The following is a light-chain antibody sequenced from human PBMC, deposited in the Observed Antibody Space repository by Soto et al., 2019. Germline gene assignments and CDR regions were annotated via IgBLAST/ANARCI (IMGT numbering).Light chain of an antibody. V-gene: IGKV3-20*01. CDR3: QQYGSSPLT. Sequence: EIVMTQSPATLSVSPGERATLSCRASQSVSSRRLAWHQQKPGQTPRLLVYGASSRATGIPDRFSGSGSGTDFTLTISRLEPEDFAVYYCQQYGSSPLTFGQGTRLEIK. J-gene: IGKJ5*01. CDR2: GAS. CDR1: QSVSSRR.